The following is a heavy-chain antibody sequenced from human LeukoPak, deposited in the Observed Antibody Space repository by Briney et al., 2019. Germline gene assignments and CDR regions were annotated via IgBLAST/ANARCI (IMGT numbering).Heavy chain of an antibody. Sequence: GGSLRLSCAASGFTFSSYAMSWVRQAPGKGLEWVSAISGSGGSTYYADSVEGRFTISRDNSKNTLYLQMNSLRAEDTAVYYCAKDIGGSNYRHCGQGTLVTVSS. CDR3: AKDIGGSNYRH. CDR2: ISGSGGST. J-gene: IGHJ4*02. D-gene: IGHD4-4*01. V-gene: IGHV3-23*01. CDR1: GFTFSSYA.